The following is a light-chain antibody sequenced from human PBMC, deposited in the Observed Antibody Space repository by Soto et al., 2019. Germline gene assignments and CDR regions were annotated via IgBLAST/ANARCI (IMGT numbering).Light chain of an antibody. CDR1: QSISNY. J-gene: IGKJ3*01. Sequence: DIQMTQSPSSLSASVGDSVTITCRASQSISNYLNWYQQKPGKAPKLLVYAASSLQSGFPSRFSGSGSGTDFILAIISLQPEDFATYYCQLSYSTPFTFGPGTKVDIK. V-gene: IGKV1-39*01. CDR2: AAS. CDR3: QLSYSTPFT.